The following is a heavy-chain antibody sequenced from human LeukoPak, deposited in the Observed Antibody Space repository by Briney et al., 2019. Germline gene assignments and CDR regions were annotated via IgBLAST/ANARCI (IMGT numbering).Heavy chain of an antibody. CDR1: GYTFTGSY. D-gene: IGHD1-1*01. V-gene: IGHV1-2*02. Sequence: GASVKVSCKASGYTFTGSYIHWVRQAPGQGLEWMGWINPNSGGTNYAQKFQGRVTMTREKSISTAYMEVRSLRSDDTAVYYCARGSTWNFDYWAREPWSPSPQ. CDR3: ARGSTWNFDY. CDR2: INPNSGGT. J-gene: IGHJ4*02.